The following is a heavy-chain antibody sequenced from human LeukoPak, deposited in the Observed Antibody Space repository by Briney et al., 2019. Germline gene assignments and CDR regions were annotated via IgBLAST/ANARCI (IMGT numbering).Heavy chain of an antibody. CDR2: IYYSGST. J-gene: IGHJ4*02. CDR1: GGSISSYY. CDR3: ARAPGIGDSSGSYFDC. V-gene: IGHV4-59*08. Sequence: PSETLSLTCTVSGGSISSYYWSWIRQPPGKGLEWIGYIYYSGSTNYNPSLKSRVTISVDTFKNQFSLKLSSVTAADTAVYYCARAPGIGDSSGSYFDCWGQGTLVTVSS. D-gene: IGHD3-22*01.